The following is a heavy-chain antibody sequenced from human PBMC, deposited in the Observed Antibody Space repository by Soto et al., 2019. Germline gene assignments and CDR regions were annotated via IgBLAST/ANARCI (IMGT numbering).Heavy chain of an antibody. CDR2: ISSTSNYI. CDR1: GFTFSSYS. CDR3: GRDSRTARPYFDH. D-gene: IGHD6-6*01. V-gene: IGHV3-21*01. J-gene: IGHJ4*02. Sequence: GGSLRLSCAASGFTFSSYSMNWVRQAPGKGLEWVSSISSTSNYIYYAGSVKGRFTISRDNAKNSLFLQMNSLRAEDTAVYYCGRDSRTARPYFDHWGQGTLVTVSS.